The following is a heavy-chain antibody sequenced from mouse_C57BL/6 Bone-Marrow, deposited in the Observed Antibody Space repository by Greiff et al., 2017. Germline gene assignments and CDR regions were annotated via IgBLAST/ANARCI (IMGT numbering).Heavy chain of an antibody. J-gene: IGHJ2*01. CDR2: INYDGSST. V-gene: IGHV5-16*01. Sequence: EVMLVESEGGLVQPGSSMKLSCTASGFTFSDYYMAWVRQVPEKGLEWVANINYDGSSTYYLDSLKSRFIISRDNAKNTLYLQMSSLKSEDTATYYCARACHFDYWGQGTTLTVSS. CDR3: ARACHFDY. CDR1: GFTFSDYY.